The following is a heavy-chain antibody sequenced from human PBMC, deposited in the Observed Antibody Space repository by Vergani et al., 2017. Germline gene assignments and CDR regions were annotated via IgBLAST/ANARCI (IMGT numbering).Heavy chain of an antibody. V-gene: IGHV4-31*03. D-gene: IGHD3-10*01. J-gene: IGHJ4*02. CDR3: ARGGGSGSYYKLIDY. CDR1: GGSISSGGYY. CDR2: IYYSGST. Sequence: QVQLQQWGAGLLKPSQTLSLTCTVSGGSISSGGYYWSWIRQHPGKGLEWIGYIYYSGSTYYNPSLKSRVTISVDTSKNQFSLKLSSVTAADTAVYYCARGGGSGSYYKLIDYWGQGTLVTVSS.